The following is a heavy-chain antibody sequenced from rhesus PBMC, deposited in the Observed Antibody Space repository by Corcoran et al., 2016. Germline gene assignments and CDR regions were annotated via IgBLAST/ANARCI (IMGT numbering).Heavy chain of an antibody. V-gene: IGHV1S2*01. CDR2: INPYNGNT. CDR1: GYTFTDYY. Sequence: QVQLVQSGAEVKKPGSSVKVSCKASGYTFTDYYMHWVRQAPRQGLEWMGWINPYNGNTKYAQKFEGRVTMTSDTSTSTAYMGLGSLRSEDTAVYYCARGYCSGIYCYVGYFFDYWGQGVLVTVSS. D-gene: IGHD2-27*01. CDR3: ARGYCSGIYCYVGYFFDY. J-gene: IGHJ4*01.